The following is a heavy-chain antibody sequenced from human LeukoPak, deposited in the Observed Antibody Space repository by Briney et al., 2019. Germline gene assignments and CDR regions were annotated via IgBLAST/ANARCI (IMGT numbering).Heavy chain of an antibody. CDR3: AKVTSATAPFDY. Sequence: VSGISWNSGSIGYADSVKGRFTISRDNAKNSLYLQMNSLRAEDTALYYCAKVTSATAPFDYWGQGTLVTVSS. V-gene: IGHV3-9*01. D-gene: IGHD2-21*02. J-gene: IGHJ4*02. CDR2: ISWNSGSI.